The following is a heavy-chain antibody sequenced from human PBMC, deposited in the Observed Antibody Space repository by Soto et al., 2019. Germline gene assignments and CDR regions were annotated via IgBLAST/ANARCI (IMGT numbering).Heavy chain of an antibody. D-gene: IGHD1-7*01. J-gene: IGHJ6*02. CDR3: ARAFYWNYGDYYYYYGMDV. V-gene: IGHV1-46*01. CDR1: GYTFTSYY. CDR2: INPSGGST. Sequence: ASVKVSCKASGYTFTSYYMHWVRQAPGQGLEWMGIINPSGGSTSYAQKFQGRVTMTRDTSTSTVYMELSSLRSEDTAVYYCARAFYWNYGDYYYYYGMDVWGQGTTVTVS.